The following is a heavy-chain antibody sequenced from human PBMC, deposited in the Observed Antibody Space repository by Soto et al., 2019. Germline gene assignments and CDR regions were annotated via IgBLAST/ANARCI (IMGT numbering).Heavy chain of an antibody. V-gene: IGHV3-30*03. CDR1: GFTFSSYA. CDR3: ARRTIVARQRLDY. Sequence: QVQLVESGGGVVQPGTSLRLSCAASGFTFSSYAMHWARQAPGKGLEWVTVISIRGGDEYYAESVRGRFTISRDDSKNTLYLQMDSLRDEDTAVYYCARRTIVARQRLDYWGQGTLVTVSS. CDR2: ISIRGGDE. D-gene: IGHD6-6*01. J-gene: IGHJ4*02.